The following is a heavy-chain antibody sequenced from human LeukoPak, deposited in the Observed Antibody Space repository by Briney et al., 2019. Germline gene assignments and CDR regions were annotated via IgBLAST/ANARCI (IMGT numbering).Heavy chain of an antibody. CDR2: INPSGGST. CDR1: GFTFTNYN. D-gene: IGHD5-24*01. Sequence: ASVKVSCKASGFTFTNYNMHWVRQAPGQGLEWMGIINPSGGSTNYAQNFQARVTMTRDTSTSTVYMELSILRSEDTAVYYCARVRDGYNDAYDIWGQGTMVTVPS. J-gene: IGHJ3*02. V-gene: IGHV1-46*01. CDR3: ARVRDGYNDAYDI.